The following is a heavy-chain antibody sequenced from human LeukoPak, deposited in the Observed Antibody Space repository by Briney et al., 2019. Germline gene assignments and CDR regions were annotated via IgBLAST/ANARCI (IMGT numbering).Heavy chain of an antibody. D-gene: IGHD1-26*01. V-gene: IGHV1-18*01. CDR3: ARDAWELLTSSLVWFDP. J-gene: IGHJ5*02. Sequence: ASVTVSFTASGYTFTISGISLVRQAPAHGLEWVGWISAYNGNTNYAQKLQGRVTMTTDTSTSTAYMELRSLRSDDTAVYYCARDAWELLTSSLVWFDPWGQGTLVTVSS. CDR1: GYTFTISG. CDR2: ISAYNGNT.